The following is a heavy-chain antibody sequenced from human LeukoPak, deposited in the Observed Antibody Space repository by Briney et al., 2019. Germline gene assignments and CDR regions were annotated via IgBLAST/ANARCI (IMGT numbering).Heavy chain of an antibody. V-gene: IGHV1-69*13. CDR1: GGTFSSYA. CDR3: ARDWRPDAFDI. J-gene: IGHJ3*02. Sequence: ASVKVSCKASGGTFSSYAIRWVRQAPGQGLEWMEVIIRIFGTANYAQKFQGRVTITADESTSTAYMELSSLRSEDTAVYYCARDWRPDAFDIWGQGTMVTVSS. D-gene: IGHD6-6*01. CDR2: IIRIFGTA.